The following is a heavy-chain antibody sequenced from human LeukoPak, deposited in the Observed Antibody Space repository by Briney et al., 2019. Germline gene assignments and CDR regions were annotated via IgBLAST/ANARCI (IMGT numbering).Heavy chain of an antibody. Sequence: SETLSLTCAVYGGSFSGYYWSWIRQPPGKGLEWIGEINHSGSINYNPSLKSRVTISVDTSKNQFSLKLSSVTAADTAVYYCARSGYSYGYYYYYYMDVWGKGTTVTVSS. CDR2: INHSGSI. V-gene: IGHV4-34*01. CDR1: GGSFSGYY. D-gene: IGHD5-18*01. CDR3: ARSGYSYGYYYYYYMDV. J-gene: IGHJ6*03.